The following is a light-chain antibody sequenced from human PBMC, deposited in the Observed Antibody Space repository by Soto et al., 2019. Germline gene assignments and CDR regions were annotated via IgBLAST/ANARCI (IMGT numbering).Light chain of an antibody. J-gene: IGLJ2*01. V-gene: IGLV1-51*01. CDR3: GAWDSSLSVVV. Sequence: QSVLTQPPSVSAAPGQKVTISCSGSSANIGSNYVSWYKHLPGTAPKLVIYDSDKLPSAIPDRFSGSKSGTSATLDVTGLQTGDEADYYCGAWDSSLSVVVFGGGTKLTVL. CDR2: DSD. CDR1: SANIGSNY.